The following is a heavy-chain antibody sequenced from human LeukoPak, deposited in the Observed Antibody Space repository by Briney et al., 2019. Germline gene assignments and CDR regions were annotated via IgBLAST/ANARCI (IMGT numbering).Heavy chain of an antibody. CDR3: ATNQTAGGHRFDY. CDR2: ISGSGSST. CDR1: GFTFSSFA. J-gene: IGHJ4*02. Sequence: GGSLRLSCAASGFTFSSFAMSWVRKAQGKGLNWVPAISGSGSSTSYADSVKGRFTISRDNSKNTLYLQMNSLRAEDTAVYYCATNQTAGGHRFDYWGQGTLVTVSS. V-gene: IGHV3-23*01. D-gene: IGHD1-14*01.